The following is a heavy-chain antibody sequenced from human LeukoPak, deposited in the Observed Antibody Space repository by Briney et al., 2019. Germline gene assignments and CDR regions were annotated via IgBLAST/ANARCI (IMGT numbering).Heavy chain of an antibody. V-gene: IGHV4-39*07. CDR1: GGSISSYY. Sequence: SETLSLTCTVSGGSISSYYWGWIRQPPGKGLEWIGSIYYSGGTYYNPSLKIRVTISVDTSKNQFSLKLTSVTAADTAVYYCARDVQMATITGAYYFDYWGQGTLVTVSS. D-gene: IGHD5-24*01. CDR2: IYYSGGT. J-gene: IGHJ4*02. CDR3: ARDVQMATITGAYYFDY.